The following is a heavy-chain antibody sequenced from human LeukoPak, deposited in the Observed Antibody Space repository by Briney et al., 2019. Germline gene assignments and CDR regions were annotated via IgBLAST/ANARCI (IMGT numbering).Heavy chain of an antibody. Sequence: SETLSLTCTVSGGSISSSSYYWGWIRQPPGKGLEWIGSIYYSRSTYYNPSLKSRVTISVDTSKNQFSLKLSSVTAADTAVYYCARPRPPRYSSSSGAFDIWGQGTMVTVSS. V-gene: IGHV4-39*01. J-gene: IGHJ3*02. D-gene: IGHD6-6*01. CDR3: ARPRPPRYSSSSGAFDI. CDR2: IYYSRST. CDR1: GGSISSSSYY.